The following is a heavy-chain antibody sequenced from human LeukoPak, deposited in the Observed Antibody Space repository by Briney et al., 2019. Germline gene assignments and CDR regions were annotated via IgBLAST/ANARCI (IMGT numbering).Heavy chain of an antibody. D-gene: IGHD6-6*01. J-gene: IGHJ6*02. CDR3: ARKTTIYSSSSGLGYYYYYGMDV. Sequence: PSETLSLTCAVYGGSFSGYYWSWIRQPPGKGLEWIGEINHSGSTNYNPSLKSRVTISVGTSKNQFSLKLSSVTAADTAVYYCARKTTIYSSSSGLGYYYYYGMDVWGQGTTVTVSS. V-gene: IGHV4-34*01. CDR1: GGSFSGYY. CDR2: INHSGST.